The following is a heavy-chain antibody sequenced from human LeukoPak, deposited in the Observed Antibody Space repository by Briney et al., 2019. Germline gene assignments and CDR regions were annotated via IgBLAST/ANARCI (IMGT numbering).Heavy chain of an antibody. CDR2: IYPRDSDT. CDR3: ARAPSITMVRGGLRWFDP. V-gene: IGHV5-51*01. D-gene: IGHD3-10*01. Sequence: GESLKISCKASGYTFTTFWIGWVRQMPGKGLEWMGIIYPRDSDTRYSPSFQDQVTISADKSISTAYLQWSSLKASDTAMYYCARAPSITMVRGGLRWFDPWGQGTLVTVSS. CDR1: GYTFTTFW. J-gene: IGHJ5*02.